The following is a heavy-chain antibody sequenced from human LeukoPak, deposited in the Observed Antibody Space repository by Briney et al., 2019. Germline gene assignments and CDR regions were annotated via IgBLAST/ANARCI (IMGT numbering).Heavy chain of an antibody. CDR3: ARDATYSSGWYGGRYFDY. Sequence: GGSLRLSCAASGFTVSNNYMTWVRQAPGEGLEWVSLIYSGGTTYYENSGKGRFTLSRDNSKNALYLQMDSLRAEDTGMYYCARDATYSSGWYGGRYFDYWGQGTLVTGFS. J-gene: IGHJ4*02. CDR1: GFTVSNNY. CDR2: IYSGGTT. D-gene: IGHD6-19*01. V-gene: IGHV3-53*01.